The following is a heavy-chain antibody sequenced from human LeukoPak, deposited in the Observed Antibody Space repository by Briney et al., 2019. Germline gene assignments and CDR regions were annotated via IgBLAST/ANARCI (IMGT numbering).Heavy chain of an antibody. CDR2: SYHSGST. J-gene: IGHJ5*02. CDR3: ARNYGGNSVGPESWFDP. CDR1: GGSISSSNW. Sequence: PSETLSLTCAVSGGSISSSNWWSWVRQPPGKGLGWIGESYHSGSTNYNPSLKSRVTISVDKSKNQFSLKLSSVTAADTAVYYCARNYGGNSVGPESWFDPWGQGTLVTVSS. V-gene: IGHV4-4*02. D-gene: IGHD4-23*01.